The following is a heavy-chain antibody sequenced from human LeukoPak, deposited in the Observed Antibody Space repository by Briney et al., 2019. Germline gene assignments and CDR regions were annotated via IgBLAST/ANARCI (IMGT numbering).Heavy chain of an antibody. CDR2: IYYSGST. CDR3: ARAGVTGSDY. V-gene: IGHV4-59*12. J-gene: IGHJ4*02. D-gene: IGHD4-23*01. Sequence: SETLSLTCTVSGGSISSYYWSWIRQPPGKGLEWIGYIYYSGSTNYNPSLKSRVTISVDTSKNQFSLKLSSVTAADTAVYYCARAGVTGSDYWGQGTLVTVSS. CDR1: GGSISSYY.